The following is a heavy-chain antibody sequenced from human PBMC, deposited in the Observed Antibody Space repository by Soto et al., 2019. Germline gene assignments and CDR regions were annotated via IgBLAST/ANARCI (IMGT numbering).Heavy chain of an antibody. Sequence: QFQLVQSGAEVKKPGSSGKFSCKSSGGTFSSDAISWVRQAPGQGLEWMGGIIPIFGTANYAQKFQGRVTITAEESTSTAYMELSSLRSEDTAVYYCARVVTVVKSFHYWYFDLWGRGTLVTVSS. CDR2: IIPIFGTA. D-gene: IGHD2-15*01. CDR3: ARVVTVVKSFHYWYFDL. CDR1: GGTFSSDA. J-gene: IGHJ2*01. V-gene: IGHV1-69*12.